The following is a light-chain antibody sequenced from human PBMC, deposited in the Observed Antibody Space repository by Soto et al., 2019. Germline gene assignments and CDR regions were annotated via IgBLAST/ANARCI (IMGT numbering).Light chain of an antibody. J-gene: IGLJ2*01. CDR1: SSNIGNNY. CDR3: GTWDSRLSGVV. V-gene: IGLV1-51*01. Sequence: QSVLTQPPSVSAAPGQKVTISCSGSSSNIGNNYVSWYQQLPGTAPKLLIYDNNKRPSGIPDRFSVSKSGTSATLGITGLQTGDEADYYCGTWDSRLSGVVFGGGTKLTVL. CDR2: DNN.